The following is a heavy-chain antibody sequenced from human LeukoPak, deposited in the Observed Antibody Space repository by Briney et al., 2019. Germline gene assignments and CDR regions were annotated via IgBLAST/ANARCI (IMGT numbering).Heavy chain of an antibody. V-gene: IGHV3-21*01. CDR1: GFTFSSYS. D-gene: IGHD5-18*01. CDR3: ARLGTAMVSLDY. CDR2: ISSSSSYI. Sequence: PGGSLRLSCAASGFTFSSYSMNWVRQAPGKGLEWVSSISSSSSYIYYADSVKGRFTISRDNAKNSLYLQMNSLRAEDTAVYYCARLGTAMVSLDYWGQGTLVTVSS. J-gene: IGHJ4*02.